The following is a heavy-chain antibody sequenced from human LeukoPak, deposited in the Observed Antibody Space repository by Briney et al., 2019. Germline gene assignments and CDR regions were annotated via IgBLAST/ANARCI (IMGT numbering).Heavy chain of an antibody. J-gene: IGHJ4*02. CDR2: IYYTGST. V-gene: IGHV4-59*01. CDR1: GGSISIYY. CDR3: ARVDSINWYDSRGYFDY. D-gene: IGHD6-13*01. Sequence: SETLSLTCTVSGGSISIYYWSWIRQPPGKGLEWIGYIYYTGSTNYNPSLKSRVTLSVDTSKNQFSLNLSSVTAADTAVYYCARVDSINWYDSRGYFDYWGQGTLVTVSS.